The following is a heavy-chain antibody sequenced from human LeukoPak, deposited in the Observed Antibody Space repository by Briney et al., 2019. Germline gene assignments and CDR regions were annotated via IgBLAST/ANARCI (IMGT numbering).Heavy chain of an antibody. D-gene: IGHD2-8*01. V-gene: IGHV3-30*04. CDR3: ARESTNHDAFDI. J-gene: IGHJ3*02. CDR2: ISYDGSNK. Sequence: PGRSLRLSCAATGFTFSSYAMHWVRQAPGKGLXXVAVISYDGSNKYYADSVKGRFTISRDNSKNTLYLQMNSLRAEDTAVYYCARESTNHDAFDIWGQGAMVTVSS. CDR1: GFTFSSYA.